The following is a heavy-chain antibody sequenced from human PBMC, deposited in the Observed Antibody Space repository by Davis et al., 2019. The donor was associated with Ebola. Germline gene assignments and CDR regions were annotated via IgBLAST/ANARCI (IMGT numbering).Heavy chain of an antibody. D-gene: IGHD2-2*03. CDR1: GFTFSSYW. CDR3: ARVMDIVVVPAANPFDY. Sequence: GGSLRLSCAASGFTFSSYWMSWVRQAPGKGLEWVANIKQDGSEKYYVDSVKGRFTISRDNAKNSLYLQMSSLRAEDTAVYYCARVMDIVVVPAANPFDYWGQGTLVTVSS. V-gene: IGHV3-7*03. J-gene: IGHJ4*02. CDR2: IKQDGSEK.